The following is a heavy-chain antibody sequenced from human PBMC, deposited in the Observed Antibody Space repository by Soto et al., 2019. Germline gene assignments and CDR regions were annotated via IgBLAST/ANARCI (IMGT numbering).Heavy chain of an antibody. CDR1: GYTFTSYG. D-gene: IGHD6-6*01. J-gene: IGHJ6*02. V-gene: IGHV1-18*01. CDR2: ISAYNGNT. Sequence: QVQLVQSGAEVKKPGASVKVSCKASGYTFTSYGISWVRQAPGQGLEWMGWISAYNGNTNYAQKRQGRVTMTTDTSKSTAYMELRSLRSDDTAVYYCARPGKSIAARPIVYYGMDVWGQGTTVTVSS. CDR3: ARPGKSIAARPIVYYGMDV.